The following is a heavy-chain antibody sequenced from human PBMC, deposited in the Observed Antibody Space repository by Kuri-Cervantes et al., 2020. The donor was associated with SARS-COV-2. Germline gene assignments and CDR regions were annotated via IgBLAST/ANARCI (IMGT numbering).Heavy chain of an antibody. CDR2: ISAYNGNT. CDR3: ARDQEVWSGYFSEGRGNDY. CDR1: GYTFTSYG. D-gene: IGHD3-3*01. Sequence: ASVKVSCKASGYTFTSYGISWVRQAPGQGLEWMGWISAYNGNTNYAQKLQGRVTMTTDTSTSTAYMELRSLRSDDPAVYYCARDQEVWSGYFSEGRGNDYWGQGTLVTVSS. V-gene: IGHV1-18*01. J-gene: IGHJ4*02.